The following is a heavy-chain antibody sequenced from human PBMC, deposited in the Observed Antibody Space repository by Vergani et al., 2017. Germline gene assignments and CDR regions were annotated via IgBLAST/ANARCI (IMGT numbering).Heavy chain of an antibody. J-gene: IGHJ3*02. V-gene: IGHV3-11*01. CDR2: ISSSGSTI. CDR3: ASVQVRVVIVGATPDAFDI. Sequence: QVQLVESGGGLVKPGGSLRLSCAASGFTFSDYYMSWIRQAPGKGLEWVSYISSSGSTIYYADSVKGRFTISRDNAKNSLYLQMNSLRAEDTAVYYCASVQVRVVIVGATPDAFDIWGQGTMVTVSS. CDR1: GFTFSDYY. D-gene: IGHD1-26*01.